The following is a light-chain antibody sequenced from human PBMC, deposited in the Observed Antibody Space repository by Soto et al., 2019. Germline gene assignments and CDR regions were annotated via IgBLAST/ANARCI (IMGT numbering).Light chain of an antibody. J-gene: IGKJ4*01. V-gene: IGKV3-11*01. CDR2: DAS. CDR1: PSVSGSN. CDR3: QQRSSWPIT. Sequence: DIVLTQSPGPLSLSPGERATLSCRASPSVSGSNLAWYQQKPGQAPRLLIYDASNRATGIPARFSGSGSGTDFTVTISSLEPEDFAVYYCQQRSSWPITFGGGTKVDIK.